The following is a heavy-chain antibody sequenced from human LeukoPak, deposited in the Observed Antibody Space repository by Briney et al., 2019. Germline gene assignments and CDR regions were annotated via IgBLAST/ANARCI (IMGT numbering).Heavy chain of an antibody. CDR1: GGSISSGGYY. CDR3: ARAAGYCSSTSCYEYYYYGMDV. Sequence: SQTLSLTCTVSGGSISSGGYYWSWIRQHPGKGLEWIGYIYYSGSTYYNPSLKSRVTISVDTSKNQFSLKLSSVTAADTAVYYCARAAGYCSSTSCYEYYYYGMDVWGQGTTVTVSS. V-gene: IGHV4-31*03. D-gene: IGHD2-2*01. CDR2: IYYSGST. J-gene: IGHJ6*02.